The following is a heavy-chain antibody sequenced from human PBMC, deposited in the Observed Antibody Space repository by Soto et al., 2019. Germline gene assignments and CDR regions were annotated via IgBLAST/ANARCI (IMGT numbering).Heavy chain of an antibody. CDR3: TSASTSGTYPFDF. V-gene: IGHV3-72*01. D-gene: IGHD3-10*01. CDR2: SRNKANSYRT. J-gene: IGHJ4*02. CDR1: GFTFSDHF. Sequence: EVQLVDSGGGLVQPGGSLRLSCAASGFTFSDHFMDWVRQAPGKGLEWIARSRNKANSYRTEYTASVKGRFTVSRDESKNSLYLQMNSLRTEDTAVYLCTSASTSGTYPFDFWGEGTLVTVSS.